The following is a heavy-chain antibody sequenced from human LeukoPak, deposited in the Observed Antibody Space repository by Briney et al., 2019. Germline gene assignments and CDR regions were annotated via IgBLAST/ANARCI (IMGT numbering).Heavy chain of an antibody. D-gene: IGHD5-18*01. CDR1: GGSISSYY. CDR3: ARWNTAGWFDP. CDR2: IYYSGST. V-gene: IGHV4-59*01. J-gene: IGHJ5*02. Sequence: SETLSLTCTVSGGSISSYYWSWIRQPPGKGLEWIGYIYYSGSTNYNPSLKSRVTISVDTSKNQFSLRLSSVTAADTAVYYCARWNTAGWFDPWGQGTLVTVSS.